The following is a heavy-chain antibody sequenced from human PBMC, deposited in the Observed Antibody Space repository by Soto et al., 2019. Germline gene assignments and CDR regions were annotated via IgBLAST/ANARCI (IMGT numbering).Heavy chain of an antibody. CDR1: GGSISSSY. D-gene: IGHD2-8*01. J-gene: IGHJ5*02. CDR3: AGINCTNGVCYWFDP. Sequence: SLTCTVSGGSISSSYWSWIRQPPGKGLEWIGYIYYSGSTNYNPSLKSRVTISVDTSKNQFSLKLSSVTAADTAVYYCAGINCTNGVCYWFDPWGQGTLVTVSS. CDR2: IYYSGST. V-gene: IGHV4-59*08.